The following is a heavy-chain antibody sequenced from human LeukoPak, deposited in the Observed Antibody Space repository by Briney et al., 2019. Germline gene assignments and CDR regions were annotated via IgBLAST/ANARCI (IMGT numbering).Heavy chain of an antibody. D-gene: IGHD4-23*01. CDR1: GYTFTSYD. J-gene: IGHJ6*02. CDR2: MNPNSGNT. Sequence: ASVKVSCKASGYTFTSYDINWVRQATGQGLEWTGWMNPNSGNTGYAQKFQGRVTMTRNTSISTAYMELSSLRSEDTAVYYCARGRGTVVTPDYYYGMDVWGQGTTVTVSS. CDR3: ARGRGTVVTPDYYYGMDV. V-gene: IGHV1-8*01.